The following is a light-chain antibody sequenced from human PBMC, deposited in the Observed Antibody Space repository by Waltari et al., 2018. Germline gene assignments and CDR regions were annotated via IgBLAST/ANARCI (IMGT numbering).Light chain of an antibody. V-gene: IGLV2-14*01. CDR2: EVS. Sequence: QSALTQPASVSGSPGQSLTISCTGTSNDVGAYNYVSWYQQHPGKAPKLMIYEVSNRPSGVSSRFSGSKSGNTASLTISGLQAEDEADYYCNSYTSTSTRVVFGGGTKLTVL. CDR3: NSYTSTSTRVV. J-gene: IGLJ3*02. CDR1: SNDVGAYNY.